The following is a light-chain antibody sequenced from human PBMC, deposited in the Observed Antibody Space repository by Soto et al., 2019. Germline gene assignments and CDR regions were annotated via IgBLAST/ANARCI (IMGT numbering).Light chain of an antibody. CDR1: QSVSSN. J-gene: IGKJ2*03. CDR2: GAS. Sequence: EIVMTQSPATLSVSPGERATLSCRASQSVSSNLAWYQQKPGQAPRLLIYGASTRATGIPARFSGSGSGTEFTLTISRLESEDFAVYYCQQYNKWMYSFGQGTKLEMK. V-gene: IGKV3-15*01. CDR3: QQYNKWMYS.